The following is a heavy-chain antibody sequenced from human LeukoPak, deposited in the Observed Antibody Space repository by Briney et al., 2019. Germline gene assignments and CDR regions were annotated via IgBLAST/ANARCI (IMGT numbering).Heavy chain of an antibody. CDR3: TRAFYGDYLVDYYSGIYV. CDR1: GFTVGDFA. Sequence: GGSLRLSCTASGFTVGDFAMSWFRQAPGKGLEWVGFIRSKAYGGTTEYAASVKGRFTISRDDSKSIAYLQMNSLKTEDTAVYYCTRAFYGDYLVDYYSGIYVWGQGTTVTVSS. D-gene: IGHD4-17*01. CDR2: IRSKAYGGTT. V-gene: IGHV3-49*03. J-gene: IGHJ6*02.